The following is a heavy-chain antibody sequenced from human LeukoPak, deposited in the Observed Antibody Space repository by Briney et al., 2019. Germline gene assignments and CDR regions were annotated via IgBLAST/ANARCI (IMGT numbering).Heavy chain of an antibody. CDR3: ARESPFSEVVVVVAATRHFDS. CDR2: ISHSGRS. CDR1: GGSFNKYY. V-gene: IGHV4-34*01. D-gene: IGHD2-15*01. Sequence: PSETLSLTCAVSGGSFNKYYWSWIRQPPGKGLEWIGEISHSGRSDYNPSLNNRATISLGPSKSQFSLNLTSVTAADTAVYYCARESPFSEVVVVVAATRHFDSWGQGTLVTVSS. J-gene: IGHJ4*02.